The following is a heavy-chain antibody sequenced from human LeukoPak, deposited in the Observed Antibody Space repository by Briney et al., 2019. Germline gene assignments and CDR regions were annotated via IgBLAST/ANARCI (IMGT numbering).Heavy chain of an antibody. D-gene: IGHD1-26*01. J-gene: IGHJ6*03. CDR3: AKESSLVGASFYYYYYYMDV. Sequence: GGSLRLSCAASGFTFSSYSMNWVRQAPGKGLEWVSSISSSSSYIYYADSVKGRFTISRDNPKNSLYLQMNSLRAEDTAVYYCAKESSLVGASFYYYYYYMDVWGKGTTVTVSS. V-gene: IGHV3-21*01. CDR2: ISSSSSYI. CDR1: GFTFSSYS.